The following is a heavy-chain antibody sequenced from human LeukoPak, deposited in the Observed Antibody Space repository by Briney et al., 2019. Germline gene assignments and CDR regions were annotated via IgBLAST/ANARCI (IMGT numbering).Heavy chain of an antibody. D-gene: IGHD3-22*01. Sequence: GGSLRLSCTASGFTFSSYAMSWVRQAPGKGLEWVSAISGSGGSTYYADSVKGRFTISRDNSKNTLYLQMNSLRAEDTAVYYCAKDRGAMIVEVIAYWGQGTLVTVSS. CDR3: AKDRGAMIVEVIAY. V-gene: IGHV3-23*01. CDR1: GFTFSSYA. J-gene: IGHJ4*02. CDR2: ISGSGGST.